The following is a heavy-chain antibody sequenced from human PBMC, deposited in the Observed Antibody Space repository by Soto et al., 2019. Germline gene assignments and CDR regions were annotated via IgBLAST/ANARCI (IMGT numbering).Heavy chain of an antibody. D-gene: IGHD6-19*01. CDR2: IAPIFGTT. J-gene: IGHJ6*02. Sequence: QVQLVQSGAEVKKPGSSVKVSCKVSGGTFSNYAIDWVRLAPGHGLEWMGEIAPIFGTTYYTQKFQGRATIIADDSTTTAYLEMSSLRSEDTAIYYCARVEAVAGLYNYHGLDVWGQGTAVTVSS. CDR3: ARVEAVAGLYNYHGLDV. CDR1: GGTFSNYA. V-gene: IGHV1-69*12.